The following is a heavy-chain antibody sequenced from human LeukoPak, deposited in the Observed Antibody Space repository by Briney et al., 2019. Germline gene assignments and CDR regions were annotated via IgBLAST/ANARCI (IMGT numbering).Heavy chain of an antibody. CDR2: IHYSGST. V-gene: IGHV4-39*07. Sequence: SETLSLTCTVSGGSIITNSYYWAWIRQPPGKGLEWIGSIHYSGSTYYNPSLKSRVTMSIDTSKNQFSLKLRSVTAADTAVYYCARGVDYGDYNLLEVFDPWGQGTLVTVSS. CDR1: GGSIITNSYY. CDR3: ARGVDYGDYNLLEVFDP. D-gene: IGHD4-17*01. J-gene: IGHJ5*02.